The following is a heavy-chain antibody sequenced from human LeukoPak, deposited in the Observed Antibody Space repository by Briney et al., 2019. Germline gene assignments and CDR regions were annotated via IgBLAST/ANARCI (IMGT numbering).Heavy chain of an antibody. CDR2: IYHSGST. D-gene: IGHD1-7*01. CDR1: GYSISSGYY. CDR3: ARAGWGNYDY. J-gene: IGHJ4*02. V-gene: IGHV4-38-2*02. Sequence: PSETLSLTCTVSGYSISSGYYWGWIRQPPGKGLEWIGSIYHSGSTYYNPSLQSRVTISVDTSKNQFSLKLSSVTAADTAVYYCARAGWGNYDYWGQGTLVTVSS.